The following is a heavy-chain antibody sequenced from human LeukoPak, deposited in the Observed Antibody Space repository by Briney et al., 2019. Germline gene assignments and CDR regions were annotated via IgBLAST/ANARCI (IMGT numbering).Heavy chain of an antibody. V-gene: IGHV3-48*03. CDR2: INSDSSRM. CDR3: ARELQGSGFDP. D-gene: IGHD6-19*01. CDR1: GFTFSSYE. Sequence: SGGSLRLSCAASGFTFSSYEMNWVRQAPGKGLEWVSYINSDSSRMDYADSVKGRFTISRDNARNSLYLQMNSLTAEDTAVYYCARELQGSGFDPWGQGTLVTVSS. J-gene: IGHJ5*02.